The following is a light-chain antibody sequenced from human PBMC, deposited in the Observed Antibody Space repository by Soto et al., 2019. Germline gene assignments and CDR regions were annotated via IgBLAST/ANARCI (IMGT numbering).Light chain of an antibody. V-gene: IGKV3-15*01. CDR2: GAY. J-gene: IGKJ5*01. CDR1: QSVSSN. Sequence: EIVMTQSPATLSVSPGERATLSCRASQSVSSNLAWYQQKPGQAPRLLIYGAYTRATGIPARFSGSGSGTEFTPTISSLQSEDFAVYYCQQYNNWPPITCGQGTRLEIK. CDR3: QQYNNWPPIT.